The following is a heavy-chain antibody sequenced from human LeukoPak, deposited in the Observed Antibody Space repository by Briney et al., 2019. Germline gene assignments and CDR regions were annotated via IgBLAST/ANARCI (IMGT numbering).Heavy chain of an antibody. V-gene: IGHV1-18*01. CDR2: SSVYNVDT. D-gene: IGHD5-12*01. CDR3: ARDQYSGYGSLNWFDP. Sequence: ASVKVSCKASGYNFRSYGVSWVRQAPGQGLEWIGWSSVYNVDTNYAQKVQDRVTTTTDTSTSTAYMEVRRLRFDDTAVYYCARDQYSGYGSLNWFDPWGQRTLVTVSS. J-gene: IGHJ5*02. CDR1: GYNFRSYG.